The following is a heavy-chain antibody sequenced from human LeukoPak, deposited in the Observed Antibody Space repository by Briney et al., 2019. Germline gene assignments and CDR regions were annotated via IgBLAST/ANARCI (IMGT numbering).Heavy chain of an antibody. CDR1: GFTFSSYG. Sequence: PGGSLRLSCAASGFTFSSYGMHWVRQAPGKGLEWVAVISYDGSNKYYADSVKGRFTISRDNSKNTLYLQMNSLRAEDTAVYYCAKSPEGDLSFDHWGQGTLVTVSS. J-gene: IGHJ4*02. CDR3: AKSPEGDLSFDH. V-gene: IGHV3-30*18. CDR2: ISYDGSNK.